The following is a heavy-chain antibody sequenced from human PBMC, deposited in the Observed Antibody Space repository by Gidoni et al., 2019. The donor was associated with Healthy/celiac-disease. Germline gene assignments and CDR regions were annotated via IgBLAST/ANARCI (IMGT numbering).Heavy chain of an antibody. J-gene: IGHJ4*02. CDR3: ARDRYGSGRKRNSGFRYYFDY. CDR1: GGTFSSYA. CDR2: IIPICGTA. Sequence: QVQLVQSGAEVKKPGSSVKVSCKASGGTFSSYAISWVRQATGQGLEWMGGIIPICGTANYAQKFQGRVTITADESTSTAYMELSSLRSEDTAVYYCARDRYGSGRKRNSGFRYYFDYWGQGTLVTVSS. V-gene: IGHV1-69*01. D-gene: IGHD3-10*01.